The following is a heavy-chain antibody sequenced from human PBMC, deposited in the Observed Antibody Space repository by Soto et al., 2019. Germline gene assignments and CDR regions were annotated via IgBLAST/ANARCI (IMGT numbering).Heavy chain of an antibody. D-gene: IGHD5-12*01. CDR2: ITTSSSTI. CDR3: ATSVGASGYDFY. CDR1: GFTFSSYS. Sequence: ESGGGLVQPGGSLRLSCAASGFTFSSYSMNWVRQAPGQGLEWLSFITTSSSTIYYADSVKGRFTISRDNAKNSLYLQMNSLRDEDTAVYYCATSVGASGYDFYWGQGTLVTVSS. J-gene: IGHJ4*02. V-gene: IGHV3-48*02.